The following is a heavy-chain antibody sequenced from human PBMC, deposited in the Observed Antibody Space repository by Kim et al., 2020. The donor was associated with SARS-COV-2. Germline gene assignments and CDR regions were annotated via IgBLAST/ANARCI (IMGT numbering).Heavy chain of an antibody. CDR1: GGSFSGYY. J-gene: IGHJ4*02. D-gene: IGHD2-15*01. CDR3: ARGTPTPIVVVVAAFDY. CDR2: INHSGST. V-gene: IGHV4-34*01. Sequence: SETLSLTCAVYGGSFSGYYWSWIRQPPGKGLEWIGEINHSGSTNYNPSLKSRVTISVDTSKNQFSLKLSSVTAADTAVYYCARGTPTPIVVVVAAFDYWGQGTLVTVSS.